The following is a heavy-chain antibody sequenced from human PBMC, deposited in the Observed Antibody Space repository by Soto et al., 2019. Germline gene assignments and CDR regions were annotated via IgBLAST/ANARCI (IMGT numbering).Heavy chain of an antibody. CDR3: ASGLSGDKVDQ. Sequence: QVQLQESGPGLVKPSQTLSLTCTVSGGSISDGAYYWSWIRQPPGKGLEWIGHIYNSGNTYNHPSLKSRLTISVDTSKNQFSLNLNSVTAADTAVYYCASGLSGDKVDQWGQGTLVTVSS. CDR1: GGSISDGAYY. D-gene: IGHD2-21*01. V-gene: IGHV4-30-4*01. J-gene: IGHJ4*02. CDR2: IYNSGNT.